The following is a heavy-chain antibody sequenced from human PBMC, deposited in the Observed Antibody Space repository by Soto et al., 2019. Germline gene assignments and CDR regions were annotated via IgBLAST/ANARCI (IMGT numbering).Heavy chain of an antibody. J-gene: IGHJ5*02. Sequence: SETLSLTCTVSGGSISSYYWSWIRQPPGKGLEWIGYIYYSGSTNYNPSLKSRVTISVDTSKNQFSLKLSSVTAADTAVYYCARSSLEDFWSGLGWFDPWGQGTLVTVS. V-gene: IGHV4-59*01. D-gene: IGHD3-3*01. CDR1: GGSISSYY. CDR3: ARSSLEDFWSGLGWFDP. CDR2: IYYSGST.